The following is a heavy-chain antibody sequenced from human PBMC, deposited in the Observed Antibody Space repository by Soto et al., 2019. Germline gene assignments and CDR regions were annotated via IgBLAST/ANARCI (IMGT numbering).Heavy chain of an antibody. D-gene: IGHD6-6*01. V-gene: IGHV3-64*01. CDR3: ARRARPDFYYMDV. Sequence: EQSLRRSFYTSGFTLSVSAIDGLRQAPGPGLEYVLCISSNGVGTYYANSVQGRFTISRDNSNNTVYLQMCSLRPEDMAVYYCARRARPDFYYMDVWGKGT. CDR1: GFTLSVSA. CDR2: ISSNGVGT. J-gene: IGHJ6*03.